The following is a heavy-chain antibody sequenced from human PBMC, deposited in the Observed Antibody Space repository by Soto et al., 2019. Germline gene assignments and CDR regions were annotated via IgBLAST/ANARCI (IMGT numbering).Heavy chain of an antibody. CDR3: ARDPGEQQLVLGWFGP. J-gene: IGHJ5*02. Sequence: GASVKVSCKACGYTFTSYYMHWVRQAPGQGLEWMGIINPSGGSTSYAQKFQGRVTMTRDTSTSTVYMELSSLRSEDTAVYYCARDPGEQQLVLGWFGPWGQGTLVTVSS. V-gene: IGHV1-46*03. D-gene: IGHD6-13*01. CDR1: GYTFTSYY. CDR2: INPSGGST.